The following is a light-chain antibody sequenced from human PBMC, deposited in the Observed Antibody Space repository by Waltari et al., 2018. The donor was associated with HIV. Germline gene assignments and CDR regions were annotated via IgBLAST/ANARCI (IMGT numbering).Light chain of an antibody. Sequence: DIQMTQSPYSLSASVGDRVTITCRASQSVSSYLNWYQQKKGKAPEHMMYAASRLQSEVPSRFRDRGSATYFTLTISSLEPEDFATYYCQQSYSSPWTFGQGTKVEIK. CDR3: QQSYSSPWT. CDR1: QSVSSY. CDR2: AAS. J-gene: IGKJ1*01. V-gene: IGKV1-39*01.